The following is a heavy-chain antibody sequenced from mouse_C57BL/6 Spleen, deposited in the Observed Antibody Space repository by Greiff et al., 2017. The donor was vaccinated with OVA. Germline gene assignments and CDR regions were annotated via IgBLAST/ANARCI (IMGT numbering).Heavy chain of an antibody. CDR1: GFTFSDYG. D-gene: IGHD1-1*01. J-gene: IGHJ3*01. CDR2: ISSGSSTI. Sequence: EVMLVESGGGLVKPGGSLKLSCAASGFTFSDYGMHWVRQAPEKGLEWVAYISSGSSTIYYADTVKGRFTISRDNAKHTLFLQMTSLRSEDTAMDYCARGSSLDWFAYWGQGTLVTVSA. V-gene: IGHV5-17*01. CDR3: ARGSSLDWFAY.